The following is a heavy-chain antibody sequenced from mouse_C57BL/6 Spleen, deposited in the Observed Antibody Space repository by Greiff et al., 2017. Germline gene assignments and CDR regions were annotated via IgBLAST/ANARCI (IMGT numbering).Heavy chain of an antibody. CDR2: IDPSDSYT. V-gene: IGHV1-69*01. CDR3: ARSYGSSYYLDY. D-gene: IGHD1-1*01. CDR1: GYTFTSYW. Sequence: QVQLKQPGAELVMPGASVKLSCKASGYTFTSYWMHWVKQRPGQGLEWIGEIDPSDSYTNYNQKFKGKSTLTVDKSSSTAYMQLSSLTSEDSAVYYCARSYGSSYYLDYWGQGTTLTVSS. J-gene: IGHJ2*01.